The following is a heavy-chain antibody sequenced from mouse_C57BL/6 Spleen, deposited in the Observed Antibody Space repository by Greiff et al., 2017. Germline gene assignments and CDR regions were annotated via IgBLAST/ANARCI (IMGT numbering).Heavy chain of an antibody. V-gene: IGHV1-26*01. D-gene: IGHD1-1*01. CDR3: ARFQIYYYGSSHFDY. CDR2: INPNNGGT. Sequence: VQLQQSGPELVKPGASVKISCKASGYTFTDYYMNWVKQSHGKSLEWIGDINPNNGGTSYNQKFKGKATLTVDKSSSTAYMELRSLTSENSAVYYCARFQIYYYGSSHFDYWGQGTTLTVSS. CDR1: GYTFTDYY. J-gene: IGHJ2*01.